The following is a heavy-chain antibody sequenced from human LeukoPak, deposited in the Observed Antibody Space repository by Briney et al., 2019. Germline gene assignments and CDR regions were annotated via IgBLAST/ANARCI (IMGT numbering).Heavy chain of an antibody. CDR2: IYYSGST. V-gene: IGHV4-59*12. CDR1: GGSISSYY. Sequence: SETLSLTCTVSGGSISSYYWSWIRQPPGKGLEWIGYIYYSGSTNYNPSLKSRVTISVDRSKNQFSLKLSSVTAADTAVYYCARAAVVVPAATDAFDIWGQGTMVTVSS. CDR3: ARAAVVVPAATDAFDI. J-gene: IGHJ3*02. D-gene: IGHD2-2*01.